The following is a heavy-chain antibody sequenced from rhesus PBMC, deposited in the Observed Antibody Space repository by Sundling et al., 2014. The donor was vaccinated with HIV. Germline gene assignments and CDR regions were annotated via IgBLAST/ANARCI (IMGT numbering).Heavy chain of an antibody. Sequence: QLQLQESGPGLVKPSETLSVACAVYGGSISSNYWSWIRQSPGKGLEWIGSLSPSGGTNYLTPSLKSRVTLSLDTSTNRFSLKLTSVTAADTAVYYCAREVSYNGLDSWGQGVVVTVSS. D-gene: IGHD3-28*01. CDR2: LSPSGGTN. CDR1: GGSISSNY. V-gene: IGHV4-169*02. CDR3: AREVSYNGLDS. J-gene: IGHJ6*01.